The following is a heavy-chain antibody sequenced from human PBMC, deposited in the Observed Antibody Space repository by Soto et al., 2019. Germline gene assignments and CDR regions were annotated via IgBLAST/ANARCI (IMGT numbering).Heavy chain of an antibody. CDR2: IYYSGST. V-gene: IGHV4-31*03. Sequence: LSLTCTVSGGSISSGGYYWSWIRQHPGKGLEWIGYIYYSGSTYYNPSLKSRVTISVDTSKNQFSLKLSSVTAADTAVYYCAREGAVRGLARKTDIGYGMDVWGQGTTVTVSS. J-gene: IGHJ6*02. CDR3: AREGAVRGLARKTDIGYGMDV. CDR1: GGSISSGGYY. D-gene: IGHD3-10*01.